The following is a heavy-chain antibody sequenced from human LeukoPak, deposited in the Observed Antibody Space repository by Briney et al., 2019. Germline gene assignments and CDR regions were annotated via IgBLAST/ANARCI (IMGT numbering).Heavy chain of an antibody. CDR3: AREDDAFDI. Sequence: GGTLRLSCAASGFTFSNHGMDWVRQAPGKGLEWVSGISPSGDITYYADSVKGRFTISRDNAKNSLYLQMDSLRAEDTAVYYCAREDDAFDIWGQGTMVTVSS. CDR1: GFTFSNHG. J-gene: IGHJ3*02. V-gene: IGHV3-23*01. CDR2: ISPSGDIT.